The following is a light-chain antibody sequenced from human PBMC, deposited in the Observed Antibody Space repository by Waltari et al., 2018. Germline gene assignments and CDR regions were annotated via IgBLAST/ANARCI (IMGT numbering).Light chain of an antibody. CDR1: SATIASNY. CDR3: QSYDSSNWV. CDR2: EDN. J-gene: IGLJ3*02. V-gene: IGLV6-57*02. Sequence: NFMLTQPHSVSESPGKTVTISCTGSSATIASNYVQRYQQRPGSAPTTVIYEDNQRPSGVPDRFSGSIDSSSNSASLTISGLKTEDEADYYCQSYDSSNWVFGGGTKLTVL.